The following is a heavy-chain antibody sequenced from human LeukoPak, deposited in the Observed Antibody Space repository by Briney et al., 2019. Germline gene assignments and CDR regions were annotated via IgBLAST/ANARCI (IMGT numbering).Heavy chain of an antibody. CDR1: GGSISSYY. CDR2: IYYSGST. CDR3: ARLADYSFNYYYYYYMDV. Sequence: SETLSLTCTVSGGSISSYYWSWIRQPPGKGLEWIGYIYYSGSTNYNPSLKSRVTLSVDTSKNQFSLKLSSVTAADTAVYYCARLADYSFNYYYYYYMDVWGKGTTVTVSS. V-gene: IGHV4-59*08. J-gene: IGHJ6*03. D-gene: IGHD4-11*01.